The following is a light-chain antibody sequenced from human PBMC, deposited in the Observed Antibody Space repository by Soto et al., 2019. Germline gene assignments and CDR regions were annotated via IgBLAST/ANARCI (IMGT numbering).Light chain of an antibody. CDR1: QDIRNF. V-gene: IGKV1-27*01. J-gene: IGKJ3*01. CDR3: QKYSSVPV. Sequence: DIQMNQSPTSLSASVGDRVTITCRASQDIRNFVAWYQQKPGKAPKLLIYAASTLQSGVPSRFSGSGSGTDFTLTINSLQPEDVATYFCQKYSSVPVFGPGTKVEI. CDR2: AAS.